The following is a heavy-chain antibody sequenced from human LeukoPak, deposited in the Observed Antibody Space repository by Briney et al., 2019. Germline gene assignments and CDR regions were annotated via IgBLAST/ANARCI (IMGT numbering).Heavy chain of an antibody. CDR1: GFTFSTYA. Sequence: GGSLRLSCEASGFTFSTYAMSWVRQAPGKGLEWVSGISARSGDTYYAESVKGRFTVSRDSSKNTLYLQMNSLGAEDTAVCYCAKNQILDDSGSWYGYWGQGTLVTVSS. CDR3: AKNQILDDSGSWYGY. CDR2: ISARSGDT. J-gene: IGHJ4*02. D-gene: IGHD6-13*01. V-gene: IGHV3-23*01.